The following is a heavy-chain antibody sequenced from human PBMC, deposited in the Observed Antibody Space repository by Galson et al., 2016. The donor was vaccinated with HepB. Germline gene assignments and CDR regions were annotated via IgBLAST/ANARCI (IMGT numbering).Heavy chain of an antibody. Sequence: SETLSLTCAVSGGSISSMNSSIWWSWLRQPPGKGLEWIGEIYHSGTAHYNPSLTSRVTMSVDKSKNQFSLKLTSMTAADTAVYFCAGVVVAATNWFDPWGQGTLVTVSS. CDR1: GGSISSMNSSIW. CDR3: AGVVVAATNWFDP. D-gene: IGHD2-15*01. V-gene: IGHV4-4*02. CDR2: IYHSGTA. J-gene: IGHJ5*02.